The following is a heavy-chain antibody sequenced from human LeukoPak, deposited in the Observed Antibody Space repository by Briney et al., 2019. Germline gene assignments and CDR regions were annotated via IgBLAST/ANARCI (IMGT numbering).Heavy chain of an antibody. D-gene: IGHD3-22*01. CDR1: GYTFTGYY. V-gene: IGHV1-2*02. J-gene: IGHJ5*02. Sequence: ASVKVSCKASGYTFTGYYMHWVRQAPGQGLEWMGWINPNSGGTNYAQKFQGRVTMTRDTSISTAYMELSRLRSDDTAVYYCARGWIVVAVYWFDPWGQGTLVTVSS. CDR3: ARGWIVVAVYWFDP. CDR2: INPNSGGT.